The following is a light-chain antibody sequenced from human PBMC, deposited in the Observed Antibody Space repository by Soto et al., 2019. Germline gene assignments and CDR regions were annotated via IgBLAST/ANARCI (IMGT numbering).Light chain of an antibody. CDR1: QSVGSY. CDR2: DAS. Sequence: EIVLTQSPATLSLSPGERATLSCRASQSVGSYLAWYRQKPGQAPRLLIYDASNRATGIPARFSGSGSGTDFTLSISSLEPEDFAVYYCHQRSNWPPITFGQGTRLEIK. J-gene: IGKJ5*01. CDR3: HQRSNWPPIT. V-gene: IGKV3-11*01.